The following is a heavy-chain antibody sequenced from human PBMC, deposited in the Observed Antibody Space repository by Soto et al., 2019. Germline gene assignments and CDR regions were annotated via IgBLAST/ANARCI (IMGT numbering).Heavy chain of an antibody. D-gene: IGHD6-6*01. V-gene: IGHV4-61*01. CDR2: IYYSGST. CDR1: GGSVSSGSYY. Sequence: SETLSLTCTVSGGSVSSGSYYWSWIRQPPGKGLEWIGYIYYSGSTNYNPSLKSRVTISVDTSKNQFSLKLSSVTAADTAVYYCARGYSSSSLFDYWGQGTLVTVSS. CDR3: ARGYSSSSLFDY. J-gene: IGHJ4*02.